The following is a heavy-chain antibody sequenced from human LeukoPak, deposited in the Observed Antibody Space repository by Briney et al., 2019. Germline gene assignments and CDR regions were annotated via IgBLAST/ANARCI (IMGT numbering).Heavy chain of an antibody. CDR1: GGSISSGDYY. V-gene: IGHV4-30-4*08. J-gene: IGHJ2*01. CDR2: IYHSGSA. D-gene: IGHD2-15*01. CDR3: ARDMRGGSSPDL. Sequence: PSQTLSLTCTVSGGSISSGDYYWSWIRQPPGKGLEWIGYIYHSGSAYYNPSRRSRVSISVETYKNQFSLKLSAVTAADTAVYYCARDMRGGSSPDLWGRGTLVTVSS.